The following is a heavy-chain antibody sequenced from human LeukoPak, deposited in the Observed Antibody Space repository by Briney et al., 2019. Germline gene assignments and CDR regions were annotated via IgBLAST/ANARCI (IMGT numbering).Heavy chain of an antibody. Sequence: GGSLRLSCAASGFTFNSHSMSWVRQAPGKGLEWVSYISSSSSIIYYADSVKGRFTISRDYAKNSLYLQMNSLRVEDTAVYYCARDKVGSTANFDYWGQGTLVTVS. D-gene: IGHD1-26*01. CDR3: ARDKVGSTANFDY. V-gene: IGHV3-48*04. J-gene: IGHJ4*02. CDR1: GFTFNSHS. CDR2: ISSSSSII.